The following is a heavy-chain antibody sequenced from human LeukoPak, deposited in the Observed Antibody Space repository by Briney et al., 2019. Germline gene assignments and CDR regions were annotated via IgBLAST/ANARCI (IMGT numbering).Heavy chain of an antibody. V-gene: IGHV3-23*01. D-gene: IGHD3-22*01. J-gene: IGHJ4*02. CDR1: GFIFSSYA. Sequence: GGSLRLSCAASGFIFSSYAMSWVRQAPGKVLEWVSAISGSGGSTYYADSVKGRFTISRDNSKNTLYLQMNSLRAEDTAVYYCAKGNYYDSSGYLYYFDYWGQGTLVTVSS. CDR3: AKGNYYDSSGYLYYFDY. CDR2: ISGSGGST.